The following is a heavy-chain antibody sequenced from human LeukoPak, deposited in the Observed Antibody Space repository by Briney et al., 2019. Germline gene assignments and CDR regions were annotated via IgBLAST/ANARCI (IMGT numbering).Heavy chain of an antibody. V-gene: IGHV3-23*01. CDR2: ISGSGGST. J-gene: IGHJ4*02. D-gene: IGHD1-26*01. CDR3: ACGRSGRIDSPFDY. CDR1: GFTFSIYA. Sequence: GGSLRLSCAASGFTFSIYAMSWVRQAPGKGLEWVSAISGSGGSTYCADSVKGRFTISRDNSKNTLYLQMNSLGAEDTAVYYCACGRSGRIDSPFDYWGQGTLVTVSS.